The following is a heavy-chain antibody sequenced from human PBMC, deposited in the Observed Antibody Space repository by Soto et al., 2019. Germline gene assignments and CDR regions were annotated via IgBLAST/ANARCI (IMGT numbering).Heavy chain of an antibody. D-gene: IGHD6-19*01. CDR1: GFSVSSNS. V-gene: IGHV3-53*01. Sequence: EVQLMESGGGLIQPGGSLRLSCAASGFSVSSNSMSWVRQAPGKGLEWVSVIFSGGNTYYADSVRGRFTISRDNSKNTLYLQMNSLRAEDTAVYYCASGSGWFYWGQGTLVTVSS. J-gene: IGHJ4*02. CDR3: ASGSGWFY. CDR2: IFSGGNT.